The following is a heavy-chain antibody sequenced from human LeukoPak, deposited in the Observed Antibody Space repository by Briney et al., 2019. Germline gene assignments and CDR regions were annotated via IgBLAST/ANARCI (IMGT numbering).Heavy chain of an antibody. D-gene: IGHD3-9*01. CDR3: ANCNGWLPHNC. Sequence: GSLRLSCAASGFTFSTYAMSWVRQAPGKGLEWVSGISVSGGTTYYADSVKGRFTISRDNSKNTLFLQMNSLRAEDTAVYYCANCNGWLPHNCWGQGTLVTVSS. CDR1: GFTFSTYA. J-gene: IGHJ4*02. V-gene: IGHV3-23*01. CDR2: ISVSGGTT.